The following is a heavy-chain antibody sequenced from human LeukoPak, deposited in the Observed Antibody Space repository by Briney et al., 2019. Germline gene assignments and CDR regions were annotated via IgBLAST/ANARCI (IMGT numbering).Heavy chain of an antibody. J-gene: IGHJ2*01. CDR2: ISAYNGNT. Sequence: ASVKVSCKASGYTFTSYGISWVRRAPGEGLEWMGWISAYNGNTNYAQKLQGRVTMTTDTSTSAAYMELRSLRSDDTAVYYCARGIGIAAAGPHWYFDLWGRGTLVTVSS. V-gene: IGHV1-18*01. D-gene: IGHD6-13*01. CDR1: GYTFTSYG. CDR3: ARGIGIAAAGPHWYFDL.